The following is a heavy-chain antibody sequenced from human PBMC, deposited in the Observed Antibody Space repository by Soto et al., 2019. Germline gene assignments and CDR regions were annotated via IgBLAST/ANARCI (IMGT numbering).Heavy chain of an antibody. CDR1: GYTFSTSG. J-gene: IGHJ4*02. D-gene: IGHD2-2*01. CDR3: ARDTESNRYHY. Sequence: QVQVLQSGPEVKRPGASVTVSCKTSGYTFSTSGISWVRQDPGQGLEWVGLIRPDNGNRKSEQRLQGRVTLTTDTSASPDYIELRSLTSYDTAMYYCARDTESNRYHYCGQCTLVTVAS. V-gene: IGHV1-18*01. CDR2: IRPDNGNR.